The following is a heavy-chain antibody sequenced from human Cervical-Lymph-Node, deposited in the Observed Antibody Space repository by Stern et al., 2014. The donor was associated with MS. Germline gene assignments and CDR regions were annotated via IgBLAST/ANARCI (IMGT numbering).Heavy chain of an antibody. CDR1: GGTFSSYA. J-gene: IGHJ4*02. D-gene: IGHD5-12*01. Sequence: VQLVESGAEVKKPGSSVKVSCKASGGTFSSYAISWVRQAPGQGLEWMGGIIPIFGTANYAQKFQGRVTITADESTSTAFMELTSLRSEDTAVYYCARDPGYSGLFDYWGQGTLVTVSS. CDR2: IIPIFGTA. V-gene: IGHV1-69*01. CDR3: ARDPGYSGLFDY.